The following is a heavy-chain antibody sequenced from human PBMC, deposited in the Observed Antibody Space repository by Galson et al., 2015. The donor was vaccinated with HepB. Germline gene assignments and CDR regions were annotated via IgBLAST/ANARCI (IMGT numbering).Heavy chain of an antibody. D-gene: IGHD5-24*01. CDR2: ISYDGSNK. J-gene: IGHJ4*02. V-gene: IGHV3-30*18. CDR1: GFTFSSYG. Sequence: SLRLSCAASGFTFSSYGMHWVRQAPGKGLEWVAVISYDGSNKYYADSVKGRFTISRDNSKNTLYLQMNSLRAEDTAVYYCANTPGVEMAAEGSDYWGQGTLVTVSS. CDR3: ANTPGVEMAAEGSDY.